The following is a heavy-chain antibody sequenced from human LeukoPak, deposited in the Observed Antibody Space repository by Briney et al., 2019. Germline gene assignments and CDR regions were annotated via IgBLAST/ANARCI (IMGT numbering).Heavy chain of an antibody. CDR1: GYTFTSYY. J-gene: IGHJ4*02. CDR3: ARFYLDDYGDY. D-gene: IGHD5-12*01. CDR2: INPSGGST. Sequence: GASVKVSCKASGYTFTSYYMHWVRQAPGQGLEWMGIINPSGGSTSYAQKFQGRVTMTRDMSTSTVYMELSSLRSEDTAVYYCARFYLDDYGDYWGQGTLVTVSS. V-gene: IGHV1-46*01.